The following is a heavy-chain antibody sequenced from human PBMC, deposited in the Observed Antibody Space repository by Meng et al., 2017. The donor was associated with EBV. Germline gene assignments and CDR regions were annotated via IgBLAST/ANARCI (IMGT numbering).Heavy chain of an antibody. CDR1: CYTFISYG. CDR2: IRAYNGNT. CDR3: ARGLDYFDY. Sequence: QGRLGQAGAEVKKRGASVDVSCKASCYTFISYGISWVRQGPGEGLEWMGWIRAYNGNTNYAQKLQCRVTMTTDTSTSTAYMELRSLRSDDTAVYYCARGLDYFDYWGQGTLVTVSS. D-gene: IGHD3-10*01. V-gene: IGHV1-18*01. J-gene: IGHJ4*02.